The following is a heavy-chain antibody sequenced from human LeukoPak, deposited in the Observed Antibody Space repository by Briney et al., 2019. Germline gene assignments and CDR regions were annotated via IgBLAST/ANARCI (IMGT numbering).Heavy chain of an antibody. CDR3: AREGPSSSGSYLNCFDP. D-gene: IGHD1-26*01. J-gene: IGHJ5*02. CDR1: GGSISNYY. CDR2: IYYSGST. V-gene: IGHV4-59*01. Sequence: SETLSLTCTVSGGSISNYYRSWFRQPPGKGLEWIGYIYYSGSTKYNPSLKSRVTISVDTSKNQFSLKLSSVTAADTAVYYCAREGPSSSGSYLNCFDPWGQGTLVTVSS.